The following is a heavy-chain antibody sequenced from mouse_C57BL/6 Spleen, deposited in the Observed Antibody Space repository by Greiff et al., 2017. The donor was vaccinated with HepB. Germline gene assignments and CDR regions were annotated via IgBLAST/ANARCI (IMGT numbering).Heavy chain of an antibody. CDR3: ARSVTYVVDYAMDD. V-gene: IGHV1-82*01. D-gene: IGHD1-1*01. CDR2: IYPGDGDT. Sequence: VQLQQSGPELVKPGASVKISCKASGYAFSSSWMNWVQQRPGKGLEWIGRIYPGDGDTNYNGKFKGKSTLTADKSSSTAYMQLSSLTSEDSAVYFCARSVTYVVDYAMDDWGQGTSVTVSS. CDR1: GYAFSSSW. J-gene: IGHJ4*01.